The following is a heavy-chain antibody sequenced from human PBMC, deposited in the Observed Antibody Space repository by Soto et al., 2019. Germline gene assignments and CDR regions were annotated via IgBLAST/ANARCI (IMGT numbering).Heavy chain of an antibody. CDR2: IYYSWST. J-gene: IGHJ4*02. Sequence: PSETLSLTCTVSGGSISSSSYYWGWIRQPPGKGLEWIGSIYYSWSTYYKPSLKSRVTISVDTSKNQFSLKLSSVTAADTAVYYCARHTPAISISDHWGQGTLVTVSS. V-gene: IGHV4-39*01. D-gene: IGHD2-15*01. CDR1: GGSISSSSYY. CDR3: ARHTPAISISDH.